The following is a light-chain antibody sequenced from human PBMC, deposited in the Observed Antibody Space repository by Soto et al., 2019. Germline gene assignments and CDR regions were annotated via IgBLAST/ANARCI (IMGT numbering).Light chain of an antibody. CDR3: CSYAGSSTYV. J-gene: IGLJ1*01. V-gene: IGLV2-23*02. CDR2: EVN. Sequence: QSALTHPASVSGSPGQSITISCTGTSSDVGSYNLVSWYQQHPGKAPKLMIYEVNKRPSGVSNRFSGSKSGNTASLTISGRQAEDEADYYCCSYAGSSTYVFGTGTKLTVL. CDR1: SSDVGSYNL.